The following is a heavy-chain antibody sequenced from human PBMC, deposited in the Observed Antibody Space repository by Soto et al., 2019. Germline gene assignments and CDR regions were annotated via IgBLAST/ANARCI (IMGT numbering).Heavy chain of an antibody. D-gene: IGHD3-10*01. CDR2: IYHSGTT. V-gene: IGHV4-31*02. Sequence: QVQLQVSGPGLVKPSQTLSLMCSVSGTSLRSGGNYWSWIRQHPVKGLEWIGQIYHSGTTYYNPSLKRRVSISVDASQSQFSLMLDSVTAADTAVYYCARVRDQFGGDFDYWGRGILVTVSS. CDR3: ARVRDQFGGDFDY. J-gene: IGHJ4*02. CDR1: GTSLRSGGNY.